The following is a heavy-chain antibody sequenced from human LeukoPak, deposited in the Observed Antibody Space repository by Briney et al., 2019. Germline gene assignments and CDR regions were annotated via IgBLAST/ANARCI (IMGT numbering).Heavy chain of an antibody. D-gene: IGHD3-16*01. CDR1: GFTFSNSW. Sequence: GGSLRLSCAVSGFTFSNSWMTWVRQAPGKGLQWVANINHDGSEEYHGDSVKGRFTISRDNARNSLYLQMNSLRVEDTAVYFCARDGGRRDDYWGQGTLVTVSS. J-gene: IGHJ4*02. CDR3: ARDGGRRDDY. V-gene: IGHV3-7*01. CDR2: INHDGSEE.